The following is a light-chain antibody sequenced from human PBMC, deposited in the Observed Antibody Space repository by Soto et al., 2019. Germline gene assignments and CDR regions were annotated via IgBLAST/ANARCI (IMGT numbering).Light chain of an antibody. Sequence: CDRNRAPSASGVAGQGLALSCTGNSSDRGSYDYVSWYQHHPGKAPKLMIYEVNKRPSGVPDRFSGSKSGNTASLTVSGLQAEDEADYYCSSYAGSNNFPYVFGTGTKVTVL. J-gene: IGLJ1*01. CDR3: SSYAGSNNFPYV. CDR2: EVN. V-gene: IGLV2-8*01. CDR1: SSDRGSYDY.